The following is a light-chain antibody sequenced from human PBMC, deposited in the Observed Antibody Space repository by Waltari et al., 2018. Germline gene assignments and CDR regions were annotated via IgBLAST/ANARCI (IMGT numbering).Light chain of an antibody. Sequence: QSALTQPASVSGSPGQSITISCTGTASYIGGYNYVSWYQQPPGSAPKLLIFESNNRPSGVSARFSGSKSGNTASLTISGLQAADEAYYYCSSYTNTNTLDVFGSGTKVTVL. CDR1: ASYIGGYNY. J-gene: IGLJ1*01. CDR3: SSYTNTNTLDV. CDR2: ESN. V-gene: IGLV2-14*01.